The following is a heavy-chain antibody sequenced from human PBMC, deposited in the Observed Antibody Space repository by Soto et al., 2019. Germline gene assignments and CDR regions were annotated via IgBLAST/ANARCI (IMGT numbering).Heavy chain of an antibody. CDR1: GYTLTELS. CDR3: ATLGGCLLLQDY. J-gene: IGHJ4*02. V-gene: IGHV1-24*01. D-gene: IGHD5-12*01. CDR2: FDPEDGET. Sequence: ASVKVSCKVSGYTLTELSMHWVRQAPGKGLEWMGGFDPEDGETIYAQKFQGRVTMTEDTSTDTAYMELSSLRSEDTAVYYWATLGGCLLLQDYWGQGTLVTVSS.